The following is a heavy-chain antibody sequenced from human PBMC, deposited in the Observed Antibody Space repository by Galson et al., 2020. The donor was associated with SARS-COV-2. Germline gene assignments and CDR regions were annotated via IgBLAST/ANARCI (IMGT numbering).Heavy chain of an antibody. CDR1: GFTFSSSA. V-gene: IGHV3-23*01. CDR3: AKQAEAGTGEIDY. Sequence: GESLKISCAASGFTFSSSAMSWVRQAPGKGLEWVSAISGSGGSTYYADSVKGRFTISRDNSKNTLYLQMNSLRAEDTAVYYCAKQAEAGTGEIDYWGQGTLVTVSS. CDR2: ISGSGGST. J-gene: IGHJ4*02. D-gene: IGHD6-19*01.